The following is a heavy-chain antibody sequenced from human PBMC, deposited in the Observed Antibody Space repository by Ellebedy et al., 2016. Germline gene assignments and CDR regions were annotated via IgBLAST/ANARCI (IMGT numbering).Heavy chain of an antibody. CDR1: GGSISTYY. D-gene: IGHD1-26*01. V-gene: IGHV4-59*12. J-gene: IGHJ4*02. CDR3: ATLRRSSAYYGADY. Sequence: SETLSLTCTVSGGSISTYYWTWIRQPPGKGLEWIGYSSNGGSTNYNPSLKSRVTISLDASRNQFSLKVNSVTAADTAAYYCATLRRSSAYYGADYWGQGTLVTVSS. CDR2: SSNGGST.